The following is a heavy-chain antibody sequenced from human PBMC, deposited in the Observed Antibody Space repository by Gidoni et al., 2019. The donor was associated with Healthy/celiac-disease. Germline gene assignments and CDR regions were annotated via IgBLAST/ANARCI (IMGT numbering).Heavy chain of an antibody. V-gene: IGHV4-61*01. Sequence: QVQLQESGPGLVKPSETLSLTCTVSGGSVSSGSYYWSWIRQPPGKGLEWIGYIYYSGSTNYNPSLKSRVTISVDTSKNQFSLKLSSVTAADTAVYYCARDSFSIAAAGGYFDLWGRGTLVTVSS. CDR1: GGSVSSGSYY. J-gene: IGHJ2*01. CDR3: ARDSFSIAAAGGYFDL. CDR2: IYYSGST. D-gene: IGHD6-13*01.